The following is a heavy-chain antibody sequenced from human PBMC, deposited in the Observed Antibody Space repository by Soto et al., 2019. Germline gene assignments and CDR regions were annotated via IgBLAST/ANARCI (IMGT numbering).Heavy chain of an antibody. J-gene: IGHJ4*01. CDR2: ISAYNGNT. D-gene: IGHD3-9*01. V-gene: IGHV1-18*01. CDR1: CYTSTTYA. Sequence: ASVKVSCTDSCYTSTTYAISWVRQAPGQGLEWMGWISAYNGNTNYAQNLRGRVTMTTDASTRTAYMELRSLLYDDTAMYYCAIYFSGWTLECLLYWG. CDR3: AIYFSGWTLECLLY.